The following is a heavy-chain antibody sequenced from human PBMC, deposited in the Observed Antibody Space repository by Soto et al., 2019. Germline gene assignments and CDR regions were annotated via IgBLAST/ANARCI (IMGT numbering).Heavy chain of an antibody. D-gene: IGHD6-19*01. Sequence: EVQLVESGGGLVKPGGSLRLSCAASGFTFSNYNMNWVRQAPGKGLEWVSSISSSSSYIYYADSVKGRFTISRDNAKHSLYLQMHRLRAEDTAVYYCARGSAEAGTAAIDHWGQGTLVTVSS. V-gene: IGHV3-21*01. CDR2: ISSSSSYI. J-gene: IGHJ4*02. CDR3: ARGSAEAGTAAIDH. CDR1: GFTFSNYN.